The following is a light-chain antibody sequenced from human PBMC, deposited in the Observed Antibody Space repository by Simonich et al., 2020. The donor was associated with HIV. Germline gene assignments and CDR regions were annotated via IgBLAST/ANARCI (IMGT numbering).Light chain of an antibody. CDR2: WAS. V-gene: IGKV4-1*01. J-gene: IGKJ3*01. CDR3: QQYYSTPLT. CDR1: RNILYNSNNKNY. Sequence: DIVMTQSPDSLAVSLGERATINCKSSRNILYNSNNKNYLAWYQQKPGQPPNLLIYWASTRESGVPDRFSGSGSGTDFTLTISSLQAEDVAVYYCQQYYSTPLTFGPGTKVDIK.